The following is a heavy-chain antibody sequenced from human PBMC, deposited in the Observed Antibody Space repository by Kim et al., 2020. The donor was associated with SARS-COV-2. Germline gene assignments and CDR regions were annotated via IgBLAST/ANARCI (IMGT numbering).Heavy chain of an antibody. V-gene: IGHV3-23*03. CDR1: GFTFSSYA. CDR3: VKERGDAVGAAMHFPSVDYFDY. Sequence: GGSLRLSCAASGFTFSSYAMSWVRQAPGKGLEWVSVIYSGGSSTYYADSVKGRFTISRDNSKNTLYLQMNSLRAEDTAVYYCVKERGDAVGAAMHFPSVDYFDYWGQGTLVTVSS. CDR2: IYSGGSST. J-gene: IGHJ4*02. D-gene: IGHD2-2*01.